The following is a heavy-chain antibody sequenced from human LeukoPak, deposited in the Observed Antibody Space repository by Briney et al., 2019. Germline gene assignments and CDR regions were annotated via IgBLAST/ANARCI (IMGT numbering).Heavy chain of an antibody. CDR3: ARDLSGIAAAGRVFFGEVVGEALDY. J-gene: IGHJ4*02. Sequence: PGGSLRLSCAASGFTFSTYYMTWVRQAPGKGLEWVANIKQDGSKTYYVDSVKGRFTISRDNAKNSLYLQMNSLRAEDTAVYYCARDLSGIAAAGRVFFGEVVGEALDYWGQGTLVTVSS. CDR2: IKQDGSKT. D-gene: IGHD6-13*01. CDR1: GFTFSTYY. V-gene: IGHV3-7*01.